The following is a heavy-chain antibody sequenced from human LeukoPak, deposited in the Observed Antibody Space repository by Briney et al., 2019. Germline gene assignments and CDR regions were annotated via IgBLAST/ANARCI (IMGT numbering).Heavy chain of an antibody. D-gene: IGHD1-26*01. CDR3: ARVGVAAFDI. CDR2: IKEDGSEK. J-gene: IGHJ3*02. CDR1: GFTFGGYA. V-gene: IGHV3-7*01. Sequence: GGSLRLSCTASGFTFGGYAMNWFRQAPGKGLEWVANIKEDGSEKYYVDSVKGRFTISRDNAKNSLYLQMNSLRAEDTAVYSCARVGVAAFDIWGQGTMVTVSS.